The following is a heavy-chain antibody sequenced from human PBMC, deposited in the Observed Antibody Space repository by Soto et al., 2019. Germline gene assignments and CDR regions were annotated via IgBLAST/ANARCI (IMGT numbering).Heavy chain of an antibody. J-gene: IGHJ4*02. CDR2: IYSGGST. V-gene: IGHV3-53*04. CDR3: ASMGIVLRYFDWLPPFDY. CDR1: GFTVSSNY. Sequence: EVQLVESGGGLVQPGGSLRLSCAASGFTVSSNYMSWVRQAPGKGLEWVSVIYSGGSTYYADSVKGRFTISRHNSKNTLYLQMNSLTAEDTAVYYFASMGIVLRYFDWLPPFDYWGQGTLVTVSS. D-gene: IGHD3-9*01.